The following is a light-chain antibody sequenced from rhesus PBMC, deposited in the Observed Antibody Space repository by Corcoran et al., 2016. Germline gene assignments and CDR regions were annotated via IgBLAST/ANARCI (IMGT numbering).Light chain of an antibody. V-gene: IGKV3-40*03. CDR1: ESGGSY. CDR2: SAY. CDR3: QPFNALLP. J-gene: IGKJ3*01. Sequence: EIVMTQSPATLSLSPGETATLSCRARESGGSYLAWYQQNTGQVPKLLVHSAYFRATGIPDRFSCSWSRTEFPLTISSLEPEDVGVYPCQPFNALLPFGPGTKLDI.